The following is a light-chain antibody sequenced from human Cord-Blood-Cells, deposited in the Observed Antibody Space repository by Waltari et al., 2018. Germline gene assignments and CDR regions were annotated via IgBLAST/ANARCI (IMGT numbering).Light chain of an antibody. CDR2: DAS. V-gene: IGKV3-11*01. CDR1: QSLSNY. J-gene: IGKJ5*01. CDR3: QQRSNWPPVT. Sequence: DIVLTQSQATLSLSPGERATLSCRASQSLSNYLAWYQQKPGQAPRLPIYDASNRATGIPARFSGSGSETDFTLTISSLEPEDFAVYYCQQRSNWPPVTFGQGTRLEIK.